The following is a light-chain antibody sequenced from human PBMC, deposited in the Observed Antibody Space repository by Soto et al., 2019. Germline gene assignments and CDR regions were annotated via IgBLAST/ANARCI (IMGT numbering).Light chain of an antibody. V-gene: IGLV2-14*01. J-gene: IGLJ2*01. Sequence: QSALTQPASVSGYPGQSIPISCTGTSSDVGGYNYVSWYQQHPGKAPKLMIYDVSNRPSGVSNRFSGSKSGNTASLTISGLQAEDESDYYCSSYTISSAHVVFGGGTKLTVL. CDR3: SSYTISSAHVV. CDR1: SSDVGGYNY. CDR2: DVS.